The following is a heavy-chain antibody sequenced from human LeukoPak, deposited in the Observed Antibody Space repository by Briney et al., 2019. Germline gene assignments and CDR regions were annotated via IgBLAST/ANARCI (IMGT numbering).Heavy chain of an antibody. V-gene: IGHV4-59*08. CDR1: GAFMRSYY. CDR2: IHYSGIN. CDR3: AIHAPRGEAGRGFDY. D-gene: IGHD3-10*01. Sequence: SETLSLTCNVCGAFMRSYYWSWLRQPPGKGLEWIGYIHYSGINNYNPSLNRRVTISVDTYKNQVSLKLSSMTAADAAVYYCAIHAPRGEAGRGFDYWVWGTLVTVTS. J-gene: IGHJ4*02.